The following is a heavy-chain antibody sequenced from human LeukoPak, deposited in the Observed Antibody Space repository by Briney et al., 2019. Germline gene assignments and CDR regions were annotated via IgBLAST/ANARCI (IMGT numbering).Heavy chain of an antibody. J-gene: IGHJ4*02. D-gene: IGHD3-3*01. V-gene: IGHV4-39*07. CDR1: GDSISSSSNW. CDR3: AREVVGDFWSGYYTYYFDY. Sequence: SETLSLTCTVSGDSISSSSNWWCWIRQPPGKGLEWIGHIKSSGSPNYNPPLKSRVTISVDTSKNQFSLKVSSVTAADTAVYYCAREVVGDFWSGYYTYYFDYWGQGTLVTVSS. CDR2: IKSSGSP.